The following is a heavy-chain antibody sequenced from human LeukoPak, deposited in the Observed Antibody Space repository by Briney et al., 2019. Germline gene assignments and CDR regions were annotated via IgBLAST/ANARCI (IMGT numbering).Heavy chain of an antibody. D-gene: IGHD4-17*01. CDR2: IYYSGST. Sequence: SETLSLTCTVSGGSISSSSYYWGWIRQPPGKGLEWIGSIYYSGSTYYNPSLKSRVTISVDSSKNQFSLRLSSVTAADTAVYYCARVAGDYRYYYMDVWGQGTTVTVSS. J-gene: IGHJ6*03. V-gene: IGHV4-39*07. CDR3: ARVAGDYRYYYMDV. CDR1: GGSISSSSYY.